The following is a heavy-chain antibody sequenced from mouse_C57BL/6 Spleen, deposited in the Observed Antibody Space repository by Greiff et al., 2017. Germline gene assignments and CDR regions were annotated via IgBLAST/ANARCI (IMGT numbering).Heavy chain of an antibody. CDR1: GYSFTGYY. CDR2: INPSTGGT. V-gene: IGHV1-42*01. D-gene: IGHD2-4*01. J-gene: IGHJ2*01. CDR3: ARRYDYDYDFGY. Sequence: VQLQQSGPELVKPGASVKISCKASGYSFTGYYMNWVKQSPEKSLEWIGEINPSTGGTTYNQKFKAKATLTVDKSSSTAYLQLKSLTSEDSAVYYCARRYDYDYDFGYWGQGTTLTVSS.